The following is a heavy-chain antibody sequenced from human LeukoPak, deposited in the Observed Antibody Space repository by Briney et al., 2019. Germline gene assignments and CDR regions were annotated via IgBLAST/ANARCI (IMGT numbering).Heavy chain of an antibody. CDR3: ARDFPQGLPRRDYYYYYMDV. V-gene: IGHV3-64*01. CDR2: ISSNGGST. Sequence: GGSLRLSCAASGFTFSSYAMHWVRQAPGKGLEYVSAISSNGGSTYYANSVKGRFTISRDNSKNTLYLQMGSLRAEDMAVYYCARDFPQGLPRRDYYYYYMDVWGKGTTVTVSS. J-gene: IGHJ6*03. CDR1: GFTFSSYA.